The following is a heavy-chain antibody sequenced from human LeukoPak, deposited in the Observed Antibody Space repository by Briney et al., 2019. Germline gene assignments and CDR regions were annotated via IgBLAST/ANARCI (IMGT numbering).Heavy chain of an antibody. CDR2: ISYDGSNK. V-gene: IGHV3-30*18. CDR3: AKDQGGVRGVIIPAMDY. CDR1: GFTSSSYG. J-gene: IGHJ4*02. Sequence: GGSLRLSCAASGFTSSSYGMHWVRQAPGKGLEWVAVISYDGSNKYYADSVKGRFTISRDNSKNTLYLQMNSLRAEDTAVYYCAKDQGGVRGVIIPAMDYWGQGTLVIVSS. D-gene: IGHD3-10*01.